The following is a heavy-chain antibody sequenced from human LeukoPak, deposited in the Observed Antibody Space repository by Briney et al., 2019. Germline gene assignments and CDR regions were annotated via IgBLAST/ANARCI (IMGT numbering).Heavy chain of an antibody. V-gene: IGHV1-18*01. CDR1: GYTFTSYG. D-gene: IGHD3-22*01. CDR2: ISAYNGNT. Sequence: ASVKVSCKASGYTFTSYGISWVRQAPGQGLEWMGWISAYNGNTNYAQKLQGRVTMTTDTSTSTAYKELRSLRSDDTAVYYCATDYTYYYDSSGPTAFDIWGQGTMVTVSS. J-gene: IGHJ3*02. CDR3: ATDYTYYYDSSGPTAFDI.